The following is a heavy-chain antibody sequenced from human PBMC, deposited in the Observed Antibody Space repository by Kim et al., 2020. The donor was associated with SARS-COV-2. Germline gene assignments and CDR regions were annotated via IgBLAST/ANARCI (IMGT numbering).Heavy chain of an antibody. CDR1: GGTFSSYA. CDR2: IIPILGIA. V-gene: IGHV1-69*04. Sequence: SVKVSCKASGGTFSSYAISWVRQAPGQGLEWMGRIIPILGIANYAQKFQGRVTITADKSTSTAYMELSSLRSEDTAVYYCAEDSYCGGDCYSNWFDPWGQGTLVTVSS. D-gene: IGHD2-21*02. J-gene: IGHJ5*02. CDR3: AEDSYCGGDCYSNWFDP.